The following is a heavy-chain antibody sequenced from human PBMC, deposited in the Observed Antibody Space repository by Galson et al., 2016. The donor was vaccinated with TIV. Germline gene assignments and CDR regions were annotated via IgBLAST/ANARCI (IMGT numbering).Heavy chain of an antibody. CDR2: IYYSGDT. CDR1: GGSISSSTYD. D-gene: IGHD6-19*01. J-gene: IGHJ5*02. V-gene: IGHV4-39*01. Sequence: ETLSLTCTVSGGSISSSTYDWGWIRQPPGKGLEWIGSIYYSGDTYYHPSLKSRVSISVDTSKNQFSLRLSSVTAADTAVYYCAREYYSSYYRSNWFDHWGQGTLVTVSS. CDR3: AREYYSSYYRSNWFDH.